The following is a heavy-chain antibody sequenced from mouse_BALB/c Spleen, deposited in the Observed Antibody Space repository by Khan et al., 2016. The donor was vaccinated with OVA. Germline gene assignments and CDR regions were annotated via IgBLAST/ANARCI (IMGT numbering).Heavy chain of an antibody. Sequence: QVQLKQSGAELVKAGASVKMSCKASGYTFTSYLMPWVKQRLGQGLEWFAETTPTNGRTYYNEKFKSKATLTVDKSSSTAYMLLSGPTFEDSSVYYCARIKKIVATYFDYWGQGTTLTVSS. CDR3: ARIKKIVATYFDY. CDR2: TTPTNGRT. J-gene: IGHJ2*01. D-gene: IGHD1-1*01. V-gene: IGHV1S81*02. CDR1: GYTFTSYL.